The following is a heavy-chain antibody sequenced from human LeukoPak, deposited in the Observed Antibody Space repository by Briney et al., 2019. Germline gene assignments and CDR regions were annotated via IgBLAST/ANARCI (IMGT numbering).Heavy chain of an antibody. D-gene: IGHD4-17*01. V-gene: IGHV3-9*01. J-gene: IGHJ3*02. CDR3: AKDIGDYDAFDI. Sequence: GRSLRLSCAASGFTFDDYAMHWVRQAPGKGLEWVSGISWNSGSIGYADSVKGRFTISRDNAKNSLYPQMNSLRAEDTALYYCAKDIGDYDAFDIWGQGTMVTVSS. CDR1: GFTFDDYA. CDR2: ISWNSGSI.